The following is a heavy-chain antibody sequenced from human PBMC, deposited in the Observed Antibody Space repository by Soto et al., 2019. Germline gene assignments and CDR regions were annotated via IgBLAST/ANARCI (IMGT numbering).Heavy chain of an antibody. D-gene: IGHD3-22*01. V-gene: IGHV1-2*02. Sequence: SVKGSCTASGYTFTGYYMHWVRQAPGQGLEWMGWINPNSGGTNYAQKFQGRVTMTRDTSISTAYMELSRLRSDDTAVYYCARVYDSSDELDDRGQRTLVSVSS. CDR1: GYTFTGYY. J-gene: IGHJ4*02. CDR2: INPNSGGT. CDR3: ARVYDSSDELDD.